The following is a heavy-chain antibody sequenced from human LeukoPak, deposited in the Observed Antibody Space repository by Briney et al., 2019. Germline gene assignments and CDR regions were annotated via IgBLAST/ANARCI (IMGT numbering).Heavy chain of an antibody. V-gene: IGHV1-8*01. CDR3: ARRDSWSGYSLDYYYYYGMDV. CDR1: GYTFTSYD. D-gene: IGHD3-3*01. Sequence: ASVKVSCKASGYTFTSYDINWVRQATGQGLEWMGWMNPNSGNTGYAQKFQGRVTITRNTSISTAYMELSSLRSEDTAVYYCARRDSWSGYSLDYYYYYGMDVWGQGTTVTVSS. CDR2: MNPNSGNT. J-gene: IGHJ6*02.